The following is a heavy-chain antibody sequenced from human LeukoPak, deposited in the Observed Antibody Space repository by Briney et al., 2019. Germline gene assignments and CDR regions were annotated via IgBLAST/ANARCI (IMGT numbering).Heavy chain of an antibody. CDR1: GGSFSGYY. Sequence: PSETLSLTCAVYGGSFSGYYWSWIRQPPGKGLEWIGEINHSGNTNYNPSLKSRVTISVDTSKNQFSLKLSSVTAADTAVYYCARAADYYDSSGYSHWGQGTLVTVSS. CDR2: INHSGNT. CDR3: ARAADYYDSSGYSH. J-gene: IGHJ4*02. D-gene: IGHD3-22*01. V-gene: IGHV4-34*01.